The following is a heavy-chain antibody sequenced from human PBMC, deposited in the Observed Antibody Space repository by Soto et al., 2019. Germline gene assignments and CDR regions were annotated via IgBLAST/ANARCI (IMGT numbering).Heavy chain of an antibody. CDR2: IYYSGST. J-gene: IGHJ4*02. CDR3: ARGSAYYYDSSGYWDY. CDR1: GGSISSDY. D-gene: IGHD3-22*01. Sequence: SETLSLTCTVSGGSISSDYWSWIRQPPGKGLEWIGYIYYSGSTNYNPSLKSRVTISVDTSKNQFSLKLSSVTAADTAVYYCARGSAYYYDSSGYWDYWGQGTLVTVS. V-gene: IGHV4-59*01.